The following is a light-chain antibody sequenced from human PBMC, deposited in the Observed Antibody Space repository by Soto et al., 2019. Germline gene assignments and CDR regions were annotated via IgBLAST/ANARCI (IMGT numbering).Light chain of an antibody. CDR3: PQYKTYSQQ. CDR2: DAS. V-gene: IGKV1-5*01. J-gene: IGKJ1*01. CDR1: QSISGW. Sequence: DIQMTQSPPTLSASVGDRVTLTCRASQSISGWLAWYQQKPGKAPKLLIYDASTLESGVPSRFSGSGSGTEFPPHIRSLQPGDFSTFYCPQYKTYSQQFRQGTKVEI.